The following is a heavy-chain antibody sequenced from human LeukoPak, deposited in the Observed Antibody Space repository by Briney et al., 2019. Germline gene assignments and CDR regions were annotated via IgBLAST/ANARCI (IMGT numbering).Heavy chain of an antibody. J-gene: IGHJ4*02. CDR1: GFTFSSYG. V-gene: IGHV3-30*18. CDR3: VKDEVTTPRD. D-gene: IGHD4-17*01. CDR2: ISYEGSDK. Sequence: PGRSLRLSCAASGFTFSSYGIHWVRQAPGKGLGWVSLISYEGSDKYYADSVKGRFTISRDNSKNTLFLQMNNLRPEDTAVYYCVKDEVTTPRDWGQGTLVTVSS.